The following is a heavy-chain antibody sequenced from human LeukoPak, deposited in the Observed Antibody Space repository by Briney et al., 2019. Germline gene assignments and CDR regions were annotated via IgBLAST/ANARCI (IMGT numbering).Heavy chain of an antibody. Sequence: SETLSLTCTVSGGSISSNYYYWGWIRQPPGKGLEWIASVYYSGSTYYNPSLKSRVTISVDTSKNQFSLKLSSVTAADTAVYYCARADTWFDPWGQGTLVTVSS. D-gene: IGHD3-22*01. CDR2: VYYSGST. J-gene: IGHJ5*02. CDR1: GGSISSNYYY. V-gene: IGHV4-39*07. CDR3: ARADTWFDP.